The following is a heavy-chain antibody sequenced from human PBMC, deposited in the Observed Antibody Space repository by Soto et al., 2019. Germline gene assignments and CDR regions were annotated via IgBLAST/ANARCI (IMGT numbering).Heavy chain of an antibody. J-gene: IGHJ6*02. Sequence: SVKVSCKASGGTFSSYAISWVRQAPGQGLEWMGGIIPIFGTANYAQKFQGRVTITADESTSTAYMELSSLRSEDTAVYYCARRDRSAYPRRTSLLRAAAGGVYGMDVWGQRTTVTVSS. CDR2: IIPIFGTA. D-gene: IGHD6-13*01. CDR3: ARRDRSAYPRRTSLLRAAAGGVYGMDV. CDR1: GGTFSSYA. V-gene: IGHV1-69*13.